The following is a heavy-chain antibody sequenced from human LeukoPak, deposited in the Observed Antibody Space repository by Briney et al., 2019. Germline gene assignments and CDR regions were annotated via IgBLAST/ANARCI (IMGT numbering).Heavy chain of an antibody. J-gene: IGHJ4*02. CDR2: VNLQGST. V-gene: IGHV4-4*02. Sequence: PSGTLSLTCGVSGGSITNTNYWTWVRQPPAKGLEWIGEVNLQGSTNYNPSLMGRVAIAVDTSENHISLQLTSVTAADTAVYYCAREGGPYRPLDYSGQGTLVTVSS. CDR1: GGSITNTNY. CDR3: AREGGPYRPLDY.